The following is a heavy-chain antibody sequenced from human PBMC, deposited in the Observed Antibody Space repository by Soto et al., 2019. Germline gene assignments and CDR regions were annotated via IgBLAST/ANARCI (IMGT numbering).Heavy chain of an antibody. CDR2: ISSSSYYI. V-gene: IGHV3-21*01. CDR1: GFTFSSNA. CDR3: ARGSSGSYTYFDP. J-gene: IGHJ5*02. D-gene: IGHD3-10*01. Sequence: EVQLVESGGGLVKPGGSLRLSCAASGFTFSSNAMHWVRQAPGKGLEWVSSISSSSYYIYYADSLRGRFTISRDDAENSLYLQTNSLRAEDTAVYYCARGSSGSYTYFDPWGQGTLVTVSS.